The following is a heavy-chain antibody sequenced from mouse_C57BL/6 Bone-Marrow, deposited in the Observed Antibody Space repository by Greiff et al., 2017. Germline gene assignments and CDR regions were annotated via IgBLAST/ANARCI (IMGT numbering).Heavy chain of an antibody. CDR2: IDPSASYT. Sequence: VQLQQPGAELVKPGASVKLSCKASGYTFTSYWMQWVKQRPGQGLEWIGEIDPSASYTNYNQKFKGKATLTVDTSSSPAYMQLSSLTSEDSAVYYCALDGYPWFAYWGQGTLVTVSA. D-gene: IGHD2-14*01. V-gene: IGHV1-50*01. CDR1: GYTFTSYW. CDR3: ALDGYPWFAY. J-gene: IGHJ3*01.